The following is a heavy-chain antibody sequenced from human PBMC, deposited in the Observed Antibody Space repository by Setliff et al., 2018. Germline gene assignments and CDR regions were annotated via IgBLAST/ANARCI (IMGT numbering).Heavy chain of an antibody. J-gene: IGHJ4*02. D-gene: IGHD3-3*01. Sequence: SSETLSLTCAVYGGSFSGYYWTWIRQSPGRGLEWIGEINHSGITNYNPSLTSRLTIAVDTSKNEFSLILASVTAADTAVYYCARGGFFGYNADFWGQGALVTVSS. V-gene: IGHV4-34*01. CDR3: ARGGFFGYNADF. CDR1: GGSFSGYY. CDR2: INHSGIT.